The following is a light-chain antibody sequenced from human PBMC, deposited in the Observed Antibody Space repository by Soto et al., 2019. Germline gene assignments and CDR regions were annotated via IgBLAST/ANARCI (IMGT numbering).Light chain of an antibody. J-gene: IGLJ1*01. CDR2: NVY. CDR3: SAYTVSRTYV. CDR1: SSDVGAYNF. Sequence: QSVLTQPASVSGSAGQSITISCTGTSSDVGAYNFVSWHQQHPGKAPKLMIYNVYDRPSGISYRFSGSKSGNTASLTISGLQGEDEADYYCSAYTVSRTYVFGTATK. V-gene: IGLV2-14*03.